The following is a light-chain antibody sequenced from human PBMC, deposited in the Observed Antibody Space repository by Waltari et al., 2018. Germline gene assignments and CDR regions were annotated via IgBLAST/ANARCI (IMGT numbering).Light chain of an antibody. J-gene: IGKJ1*01. Sequence: EVVLTQSPATLSLSPGERATLSCRASQSVSNSLAWYRQKPGQAPSLLIYDASTRAAGIPDRFSGSGSGTDFTLTIISLEPEDFAVYYCQQYDDWPRTFGQGTKVEIK. CDR3: QQYDDWPRT. CDR2: DAS. CDR1: QSVSNS. V-gene: IGKV3-11*01.